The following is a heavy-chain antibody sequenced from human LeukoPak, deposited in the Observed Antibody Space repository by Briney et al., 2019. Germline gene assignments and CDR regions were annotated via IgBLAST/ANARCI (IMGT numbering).Heavy chain of an antibody. V-gene: IGHV3-30*18. CDR2: ISYDGSNK. CDR3: AKDATYYDFWSGPMGTYFDY. CDR1: GFTFSSYG. J-gene: IGHJ4*02. Sequence: PGGSLRLSCAASGFTFSSYGMHWVRQAPGKGLEWVAVISYDGSNKYYADSVKGRFTISRDNSKNTLHLQMNSLRAEDTAVYYCAKDATYYDFWSGPMGTYFDYWGQGTLVTVSS. D-gene: IGHD3-3*01.